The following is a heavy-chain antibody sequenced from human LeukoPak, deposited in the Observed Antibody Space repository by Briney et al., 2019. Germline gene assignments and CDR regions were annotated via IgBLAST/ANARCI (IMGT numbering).Heavy chain of an antibody. D-gene: IGHD4-11*01. CDR3: ARDNYSNYGIDY. CDR2: IWDGGSNK. Sequence: PGGSLRLSCAASGFTYSSYGRHWVRQAPAKGLEWVAVIWDGGSNKYYADSVKGRFTISRDNSKNTLYLQKNSMRAENTALYCCARDNYSNYGIDYWGQGTLVTVSS. J-gene: IGHJ4*02. V-gene: IGHV3-33*01. CDR1: GFTYSSYG.